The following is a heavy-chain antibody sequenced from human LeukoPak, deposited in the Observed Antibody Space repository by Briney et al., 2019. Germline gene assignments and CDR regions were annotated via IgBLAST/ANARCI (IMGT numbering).Heavy chain of an antibody. CDR1: GGSFSGYY. D-gene: IGHD5-24*01. CDR3: ARRRWLQPDFDY. CDR2: INHSGST. Sequence: SETLSLTCAVYGGSFSGYYWSWIRQPPGKGLEWIGEINHSGSTNYNPSLKSRVTISVDTSKNQFSLKLSSVTAADTAVYYCARRRWLQPDFDYWGQGTLVTVSS. V-gene: IGHV4-34*01. J-gene: IGHJ4*02.